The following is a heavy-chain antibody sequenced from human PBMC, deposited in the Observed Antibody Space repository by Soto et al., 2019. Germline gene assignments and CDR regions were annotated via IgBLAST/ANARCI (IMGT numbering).Heavy chain of an antibody. CDR3: ARAVTWGLDV. J-gene: IGHJ6*02. CDR1: GFTFSLYS. CDR2: ISRSSTGI. D-gene: IGHD3-10*01. Sequence: EVQFVESGGGLVQPGGSLRLSCVASGFTFSLYSMCWVRQAPGKGLEWGSYISRSSTGIHYADSVKGRFTISRDDATNSMHLQMNSLRDGDTAVYYCARAVTWGLDVWGQGTTVSISS. V-gene: IGHV3-48*02.